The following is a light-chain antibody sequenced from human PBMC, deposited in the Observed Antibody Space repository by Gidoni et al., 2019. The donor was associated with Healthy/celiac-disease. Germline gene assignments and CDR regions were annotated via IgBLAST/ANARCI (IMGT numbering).Light chain of an antibody. J-gene: IGKJ1*01. CDR3: QKYNSAPRT. Sequence: DIQLTQSPSSLFASVGERVTIPCRASQGISNYLAWYQQKPGKVPKLLIYAASTLQLGVPSRFSGSGSGTDFTLTISSLQPEDVATYYCQKYNSAPRTFGQGTKVEIK. V-gene: IGKV1-27*01. CDR1: QGISNY. CDR2: AAS.